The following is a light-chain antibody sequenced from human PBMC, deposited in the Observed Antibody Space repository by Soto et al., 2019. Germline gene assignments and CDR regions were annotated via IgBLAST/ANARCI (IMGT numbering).Light chain of an antibody. CDR2: DAS. Sequence: DIQMTQSPSTLSASVGDRVTITCRASQSISSWLAWYQQKPGKAPKLLIYDASSLESGVPSRFSGSGSGTEFTLTISSLQPDDFATYYCQHYNSYSPVYTFGQGTKLEI. V-gene: IGKV1-5*01. CDR3: QHYNSYSPVYT. CDR1: QSISSW. J-gene: IGKJ2*01.